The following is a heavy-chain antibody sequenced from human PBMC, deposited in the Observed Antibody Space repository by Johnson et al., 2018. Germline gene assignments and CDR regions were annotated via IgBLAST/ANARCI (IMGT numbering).Heavy chain of an antibody. CDR2: INPRGGST. Sequence: QVQLVQSGAEVKKPGASVKVSCKASGYTFTSYHVHWVRQAPGQGLEWMGIINPRGGSTTYSQKFQGRVTVTRDTATSTVYMEVNCLRSEDTAVYYGASGADPYCGGDCCFQYWGQGTLVTVSS. D-gene: IGHD2-21*02. CDR1: GYTFTSYH. V-gene: IGHV1-46*01. CDR3: ASGADPYCGGDCCFQY. J-gene: IGHJ1*01.